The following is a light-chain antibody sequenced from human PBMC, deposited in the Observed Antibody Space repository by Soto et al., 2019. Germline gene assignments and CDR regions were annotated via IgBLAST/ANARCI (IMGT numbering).Light chain of an antibody. Sequence: SPTQPAPLSGSPGQSITLSCSGTTSDVGIVSWYQHHPGKAPKLMIHEVTKRPSGVSDRFSGSKSGNSASLTISGLQAEDEADYFCCSFGGSGYVFGTGTKVTVL. CDR3: CSFGGSGYV. CDR1: TSDVGI. J-gene: IGLJ1*01. CDR2: EVT. V-gene: IGLV2-23*02.